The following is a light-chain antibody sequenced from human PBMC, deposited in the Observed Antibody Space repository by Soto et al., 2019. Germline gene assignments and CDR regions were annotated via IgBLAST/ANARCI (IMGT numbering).Light chain of an antibody. Sequence: EIVLTQSPGTLSLSPGERATLSCRASQSVSRSDLAWYQQKPGQAPRLLIYGASSGATGIPDRFSGSGSGTDFTLTISRMEPEDFAVYYCQQFSSTPSWTFGQGTKV. J-gene: IGKJ1*01. CDR2: GAS. V-gene: IGKV3-20*01. CDR3: QQFSSTPSWT. CDR1: QSVSRSD.